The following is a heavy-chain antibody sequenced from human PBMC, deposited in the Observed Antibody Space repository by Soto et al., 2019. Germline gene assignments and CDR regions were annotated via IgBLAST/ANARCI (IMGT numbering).Heavy chain of an antibody. CDR1: GGSISGGDYY. V-gene: IGHV4-30-4*01. CDR2: IYYSGST. D-gene: IGHD6-13*01. J-gene: IGHJ4*02. Sequence: PSETLSLTCTVSGGSISGGDYYWSWIRQPPGKGLEWIGYIYYSGSTYYNPSLKSRVTISVDTSKNQFSLKLTSVTAADTAVYYCARARATIAAAAIFDCWGQGTLVTV. CDR3: ARARATIAAAAIFDC.